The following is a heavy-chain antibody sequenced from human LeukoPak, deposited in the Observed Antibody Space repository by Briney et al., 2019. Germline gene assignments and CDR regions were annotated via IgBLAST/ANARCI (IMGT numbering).Heavy chain of an antibody. V-gene: IGHV1-2*02. Sequence: ASVKVSCKASGYTFTGYYMHLVRQAPGQGLEWTGWINPNSGGTNYAQKFQGRVTMTRDTSISTAYMELSRLRSDATAVYHCARNTGGYSGYGGGWFDPWGQGTLVTVSS. J-gene: IGHJ5*02. CDR2: INPNSGGT. CDR3: ARNTGGYSGYGGGWFDP. D-gene: IGHD5-12*01. CDR1: GYTFTGYY.